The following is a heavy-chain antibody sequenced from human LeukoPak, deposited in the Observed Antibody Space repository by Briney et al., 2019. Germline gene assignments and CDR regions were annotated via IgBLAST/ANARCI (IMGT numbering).Heavy chain of an antibody. V-gene: IGHV3-9*01. J-gene: IGHJ3*02. CDR1: GFTFGDYA. Sequence: GGSLRLSCVAAGFTFGDYAMLWVRQTPGKGLEWVSGITWNSGRIDYADSVKGRFTISRDNSKNTLYLQMNSLRAEDTAVYYCAKDQSDAFDIWGQGTMVTVSS. CDR2: ITWNSGRI. CDR3: AKDQSDAFDI.